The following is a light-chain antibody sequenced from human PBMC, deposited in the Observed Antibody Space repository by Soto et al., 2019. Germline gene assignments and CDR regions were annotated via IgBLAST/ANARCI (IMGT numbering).Light chain of an antibody. CDR2: SNN. CDR1: SSNIGSNT. CDR3: AAWYDSLNGFYV. V-gene: IGLV1-44*01. J-gene: IGLJ1*01. Sequence: QSVLTQPPSASGTPGQRVTISCSGSSSNIGSNTVNWYQQLPGTAPQLLIYSNNQRPSGVADQFSGSKSGSSASLAIIGLQSEDEADYYCAAWYDSLNGFYVFGTGTKLTVL.